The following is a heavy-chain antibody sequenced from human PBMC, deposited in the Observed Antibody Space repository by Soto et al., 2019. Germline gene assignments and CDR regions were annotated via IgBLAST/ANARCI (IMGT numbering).Heavy chain of an antibody. CDR2: IKTDGSST. V-gene: IGHV3-74*01. Sequence: EVQLVESGGGLVQPGGSLRLSCAASGFSFSNYWIHWVRQAPGKGLVWVSRIKTDGSSTDYAASVKGRFTISRDNAQNTLYLQMNSLPAEDTAVYYCAKREGNTYGLFHWGQGTLVTVSS. CDR1: GFSFSNYW. J-gene: IGHJ4*02. CDR3: AKREGNTYGLFH. D-gene: IGHD5-18*01.